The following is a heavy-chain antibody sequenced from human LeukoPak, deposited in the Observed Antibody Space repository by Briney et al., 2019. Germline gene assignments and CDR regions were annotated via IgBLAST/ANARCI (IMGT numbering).Heavy chain of an antibody. V-gene: IGHV1-18*01. CDR1: GYTFTSYG. CDR3: ARVYSDYGDYLDY. J-gene: IGHJ4*02. CDR2: ISAYNGNT. Sequence: GASVKVSCKASGYTFTSYGISWVRQAPGQGLEWMGWISAYNGNTNYAQKFQGRVTMTTDTSTSTAYMELRSLRSDDTAVYYCARVYSDYGDYLDYWAREPWSPSPQ. D-gene: IGHD4-17*01.